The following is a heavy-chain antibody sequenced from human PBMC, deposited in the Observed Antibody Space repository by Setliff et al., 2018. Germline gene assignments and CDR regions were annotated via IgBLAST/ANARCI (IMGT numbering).Heavy chain of an antibody. CDR2: ISTYNGDT. CDR1: GYTFTSYG. D-gene: IGHD4-4*01. J-gene: IGHJ3*02. V-gene: IGHV1-18*01. CDR3: ARGGNDYKWGAFDI. Sequence: ASVKVSCKASGYTFTSYGISWVRQAPGQGLEWMGWISTYNGDTDYAQKLQDRLTMTTDTSTSTVYMELRSLRSDDTAVYYCARGGNDYKWGAFDIWGQGTMVTVSS.